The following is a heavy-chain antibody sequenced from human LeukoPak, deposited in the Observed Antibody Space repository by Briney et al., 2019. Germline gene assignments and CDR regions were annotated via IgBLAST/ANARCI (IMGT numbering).Heavy chain of an antibody. CDR3: ARRRLGYYFDY. D-gene: IGHD5-24*01. CDR1: GGSFSGYY. CDR2: INPRGST. J-gene: IGHJ4*02. Sequence: SETLSLTCGVYGGSFSGYYWSWIRQPPGKGLEWIGEINPRGSTNYNPSLKSRVTLSADTSKNQFSLTLNSVTAADTAVYYCARRRLGYYFDYWGQGTLVTVPS. V-gene: IGHV4-34*01.